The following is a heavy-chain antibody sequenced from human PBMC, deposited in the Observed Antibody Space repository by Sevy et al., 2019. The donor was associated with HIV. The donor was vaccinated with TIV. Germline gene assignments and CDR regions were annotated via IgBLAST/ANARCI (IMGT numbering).Heavy chain of an antibody. CDR2: INPKTGGT. CDR1: GYTFTGYY. J-gene: IGHJ4*02. D-gene: IGHD3-22*01. CDR3: SRMGGYFGNRGYFPLKY. V-gene: IGHV1-2*02. Sequence: ASVKVSCKASGYTFTGYYVHWLRQAPGQGLEWMGWINPKTGGTYFAKKFQDRVTMTTGTSITTAYLELSGLRFDDTGGYYCSRMGGYFGNRGYFPLKYWGQGTLVTVSS.